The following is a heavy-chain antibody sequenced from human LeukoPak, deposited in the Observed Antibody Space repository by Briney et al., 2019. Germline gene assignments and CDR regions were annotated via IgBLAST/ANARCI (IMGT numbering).Heavy chain of an antibody. V-gene: IGHV3-7*01. J-gene: IGHJ6*04. Sequence: GGSLRLSCAASGFTLSSYWMSWVRQAPGKGLEWVANIKQDGSEKYYVDSVKGRFTISRDNAKNSLYLQMNSLRAEDTAVYYCARDVGDRAMAPHSGGMDVWGEGTTVTVSS. CDR3: ARDVGDRAMAPHSGGMDV. D-gene: IGHD5-18*01. CDR2: IKQDGSEK. CDR1: GFTLSSYW.